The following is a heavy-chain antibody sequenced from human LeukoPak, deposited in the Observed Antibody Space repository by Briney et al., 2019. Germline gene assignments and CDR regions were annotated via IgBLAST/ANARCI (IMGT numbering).Heavy chain of an antibody. CDR1: GFTFSSYA. V-gene: IGHV3-30*02. CDR2: IRFDGTNK. CDR3: AKDPQYDFWSSSGVGYFQH. D-gene: IGHD3-3*01. J-gene: IGHJ1*01. Sequence: GRSLRLSCAASGFTFSSYAMHWVRQAPGKGLEWVAFIRFDGTNKYYADSVKGRFTISRDISKNTLYLQMNSLRAEDTAVYYCAKDPQYDFWSSSGVGYFQHWGQGTLVTVSS.